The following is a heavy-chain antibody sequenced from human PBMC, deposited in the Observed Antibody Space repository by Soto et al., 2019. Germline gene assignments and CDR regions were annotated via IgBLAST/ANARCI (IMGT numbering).Heavy chain of an antibody. CDR3: ASQASVVPAARTAFDY. D-gene: IGHD2-2*01. Sequence: SVKVSCKASGGTFSSYTISWVRQAPGQGLEWMGRIIPILGIANYAQKFQGRVTITADKSTSTAYMELSSLRSEDTAVYYCASQASVVPAARTAFDYWGQGTLVTVSS. V-gene: IGHV1-69*02. CDR1: GGTFSSYT. J-gene: IGHJ4*02. CDR2: IIPILGIA.